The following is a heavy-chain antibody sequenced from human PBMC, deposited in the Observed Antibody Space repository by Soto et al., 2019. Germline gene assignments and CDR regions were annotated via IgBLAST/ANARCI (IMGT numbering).Heavy chain of an antibody. J-gene: IGHJ5*02. D-gene: IGHD6-6*01. CDR1: GGTFSSYT. CDR2: IIPILGIA. Sequence: QVQLVQSGAEVKKPGSSVKVSCKASGGTFSSYTISWVRQAPGQGLEWMGRIIPILGIANYAQKFQGRVTITADKSTSTAYMELSSLRSEDTAVYYFARETLAAQGWFDPWGQGTLVTVSS. CDR3: ARETLAAQGWFDP. V-gene: IGHV1-69*08.